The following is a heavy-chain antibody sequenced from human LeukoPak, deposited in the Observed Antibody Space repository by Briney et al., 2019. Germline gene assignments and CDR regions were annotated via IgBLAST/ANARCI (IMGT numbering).Heavy chain of an antibody. J-gene: IGHJ4*02. Sequence: GGSLRLSCAASGFTFSSYAMHWVRQAPGKGLEWVAVISYDGSNKYYADSVKGRFTISRDNSKNTLYLQMNSLRAEDTALYYCAKDGGEDSHGPKGLDYWGQGTLVTVSS. D-gene: IGHD3-16*01. CDR3: AKDGGEDSHGPKGLDY. V-gene: IGHV3-30-3*01. CDR1: GFTFSSYA. CDR2: ISYDGSNK.